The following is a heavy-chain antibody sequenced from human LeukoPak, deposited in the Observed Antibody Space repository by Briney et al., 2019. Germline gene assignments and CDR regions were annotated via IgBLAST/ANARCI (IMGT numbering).Heavy chain of an antibody. CDR3: ATLYYYDSSGNYYFDY. CDR1: GGSISSYY. Sequence: SETLSLTCTVSGGSISSYYWSWIRQPAGKGLEWIGRIYTSGSTNYNPSLKSRVTMSVDTSKNQFSLKLSSVTAADTAVYYCATLYYYDSSGNYYFDYWGQGTLVPVSS. CDR2: IYTSGST. J-gene: IGHJ4*02. D-gene: IGHD3-22*01. V-gene: IGHV4-4*07.